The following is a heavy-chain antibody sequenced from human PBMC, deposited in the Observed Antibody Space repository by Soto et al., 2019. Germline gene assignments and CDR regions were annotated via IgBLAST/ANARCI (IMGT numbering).Heavy chain of an antibody. J-gene: IGHJ6*02. Sequence: SVKVSCKASGFTFTSSAVQWVRQARGQRLEWIGWIVVGSGNTNYAQKFQERVTITRDMSTSTAYMELSSLRSEDTAVYYCAAGLGHRDYYYGMDVWGQGTTVTVSS. CDR3: AAGLGHRDYYYGMDV. D-gene: IGHD3-16*01. CDR1: GFTFTSSA. CDR2: IVVGSGNT. V-gene: IGHV1-58*01.